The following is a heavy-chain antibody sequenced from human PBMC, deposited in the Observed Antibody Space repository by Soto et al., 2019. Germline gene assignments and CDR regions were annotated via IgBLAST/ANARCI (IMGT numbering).Heavy chain of an antibody. V-gene: IGHV4-39*01. J-gene: IGHJ6*03. CDR2: IYYSGST. Sequence: QLQLQESGPGLVKPSETLSLTCTVSGGSISSSSYYWGWIRQPPGQGLECLGSIYYSGSTYYNPSRTRRVAISVDTSKNQFSLTLSSVTAADTTVYYCARGVVVPAVGYYDYCMDVWGKGTTVTVSS. CDR1: GGSISSSSYY. CDR3: ARGVVVPAVGYYDYCMDV. D-gene: IGHD2-15*01.